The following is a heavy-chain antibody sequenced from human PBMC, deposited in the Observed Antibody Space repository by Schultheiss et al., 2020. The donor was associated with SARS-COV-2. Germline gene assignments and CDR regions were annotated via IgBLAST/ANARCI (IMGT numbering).Heavy chain of an antibody. J-gene: IGHJ4*02. V-gene: IGHV1-2*02. D-gene: IGHD6-6*01. CDR3: ATTKHLVQFAVY. CDR1: GYTFTAYY. Sequence: ASVKVSCKTSGYTFTAYYIHWVRQAPGQGLEFMGWINPNSGVANFAQKFQGKVTMTVDTSIRTAYLELNRLRSDDTAIFYCATTKHLVQFAVYWGQGTLVTVSS. CDR2: INPNSGVA.